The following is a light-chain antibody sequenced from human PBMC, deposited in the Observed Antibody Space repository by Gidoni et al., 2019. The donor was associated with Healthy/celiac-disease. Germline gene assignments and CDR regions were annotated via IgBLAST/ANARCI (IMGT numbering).Light chain of an antibody. Sequence: QSALTQPPSASGSPGQSVTIPCTGTSSDVGGYNYVSWYQQHPGKAPKLMIYEVSKRPSGVPDRFSGSKSGNTASLTVSGLQAEDEADYYCSSYAGSNNFRVFGGGTKLTVL. CDR2: EVS. J-gene: IGLJ3*02. CDR3: SSYAGSNNFRV. V-gene: IGLV2-8*01. CDR1: SSDVGGYNY.